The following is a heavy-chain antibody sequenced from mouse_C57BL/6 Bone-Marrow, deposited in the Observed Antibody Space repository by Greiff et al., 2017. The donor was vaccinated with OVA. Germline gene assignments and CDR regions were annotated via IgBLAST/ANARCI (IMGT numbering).Heavy chain of an antibody. Sequence: EVMLVESGPVLVKPGASVKMSCKASGYTFTDYYMNWVKQSHGKSLEWIGVINPYNGGTSYNQEFKGKATLTVDKSSSKAYMELNSLTSEDSAVYYCARGQIYYDDGPSYWYFDVWGTGTTVTVSS. V-gene: IGHV1-19*01. D-gene: IGHD2-4*01. J-gene: IGHJ1*03. CDR2: INPYNGGT. CDR3: ARGQIYYDDGPSYWYFDV. CDR1: GYTFTDYY.